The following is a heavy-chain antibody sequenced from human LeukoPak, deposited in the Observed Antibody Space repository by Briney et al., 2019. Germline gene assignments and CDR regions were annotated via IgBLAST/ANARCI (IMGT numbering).Heavy chain of an antibody. CDR3: AGYRRDGYNLGY. CDR2: IYYSGST. D-gene: IGHD5-24*01. V-gene: IGHV4-39*01. Sequence: PSETLSLTCTVSGVSISSSSYYWGWIRQPPGKGLEWIGSIYYSGSTYYHPSRKSQFTISVDTSKNQFSLKLSSVTAADTAVYYCAGYRRDGYNLGYWGQGTLVTVSS. J-gene: IGHJ4*02. CDR1: GVSISSSSYY.